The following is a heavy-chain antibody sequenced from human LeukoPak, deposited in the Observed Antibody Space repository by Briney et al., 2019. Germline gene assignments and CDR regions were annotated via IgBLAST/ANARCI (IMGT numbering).Heavy chain of an antibody. CDR1: GFTFSRYA. D-gene: IGHD5-24*01. CDR2: ISGSGGST. Sequence: GGSLRLSCAASGFTFSRYAMSWVRQAPGKGLEWVSAISGSGGSTYYADSVKGRFTISRDNSKNTLYLQMNSLTAEDTAVYYCAKDGAGRDGYNNYWGQGTLVTVPS. J-gene: IGHJ4*02. V-gene: IGHV3-23*01. CDR3: AKDGAGRDGYNNY.